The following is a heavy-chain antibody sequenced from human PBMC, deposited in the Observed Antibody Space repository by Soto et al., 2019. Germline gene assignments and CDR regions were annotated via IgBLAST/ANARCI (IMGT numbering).Heavy chain of an antibody. CDR2: ISRDEDNT. Sequence: VLLLESGGGFVQPGGSVRLSCAAPQFTFGGLGLSWVRQSPGRGLEWVATISRDEDNTHYADSVNGRSTISKDRSTNTLHLHMASLRAEDTAMYYCVSWMSAHFDYWGRGTLVTVSS. J-gene: IGHJ4*02. CDR3: VSWMSAHFDY. V-gene: IGHV3-23*01. CDR1: QFTFGGLG. D-gene: IGHD2-2*03.